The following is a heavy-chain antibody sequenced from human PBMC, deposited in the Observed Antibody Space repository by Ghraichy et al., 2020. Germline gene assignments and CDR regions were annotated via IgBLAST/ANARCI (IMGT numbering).Heavy chain of an antibody. D-gene: IGHD1-26*01. CDR3: ARYEFSGSYRDFDY. CDR1: GFTFSDCW. CDR2: INQDGSGK. J-gene: IGHJ4*02. Sequence: LSLTCAASGFTFSDCWMSWVRQAPGKGLEWVANINQDGSGKYYMASIKGRFTISRDNAKNSLYLEMNSLRAEDTAVYYCARYEFSGSYRDFDYWGQGTLVTVSS. V-gene: IGHV3-7*03.